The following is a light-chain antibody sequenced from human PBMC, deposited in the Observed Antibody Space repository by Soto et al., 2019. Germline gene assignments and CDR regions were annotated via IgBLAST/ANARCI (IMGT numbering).Light chain of an antibody. CDR3: QQYNSYSQFT. CDR1: KSIKNW. Sequence: DIQMTQSPSTLSASVGDRVTITCRASKSIKNWLAWYQQKPGEAPKLLLYKASTLESGVPSRFSVSGSGTEFTLTISCLQPDDVANYYCQQYNSYSQFTFGPGTKVDIK. CDR2: KAS. V-gene: IGKV1-5*03. J-gene: IGKJ3*01.